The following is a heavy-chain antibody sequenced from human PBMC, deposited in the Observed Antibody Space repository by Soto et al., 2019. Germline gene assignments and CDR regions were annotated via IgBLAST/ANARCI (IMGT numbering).Heavy chain of an antibody. V-gene: IGHV3-30*04. D-gene: IGHD2-2*02. Sequence: GGSLRLSCAASGFSFSVYALHWVRQAPGKGLEWVALISYDGRNEYYADSVQGRFTISRDNSKNTLYLQMNSLSVEDTAVYYCAREVFEVVPTPIRAYSHGMDVWGQGTTVTVSS. J-gene: IGHJ6*02. CDR1: GFSFSVYA. CDR3: AREVFEVVPTPIRAYSHGMDV. CDR2: ISYDGRNE.